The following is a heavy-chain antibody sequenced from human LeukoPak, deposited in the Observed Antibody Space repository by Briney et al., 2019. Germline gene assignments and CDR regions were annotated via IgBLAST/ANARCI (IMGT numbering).Heavy chain of an antibody. D-gene: IGHD3-3*01. Sequence: PGGSLRLSCAASGFTFSSYSMNWVRQAPGKGLEWVSYISSSSSTIYYADSVKGRFTISRDNAKNSLYLQMNSLRDEDTAVYYCARVLYDFWSGYYPLGYWGQGTLVTVSS. V-gene: IGHV3-48*02. J-gene: IGHJ4*02. CDR2: ISSSSSTI. CDR1: GFTFSSYS. CDR3: ARVLYDFWSGYYPLGY.